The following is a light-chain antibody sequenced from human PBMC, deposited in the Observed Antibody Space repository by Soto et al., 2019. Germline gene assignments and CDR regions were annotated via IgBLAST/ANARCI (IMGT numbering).Light chain of an antibody. V-gene: IGKV1-5*03. J-gene: IGKJ2*01. CDR3: QHFNSFPYT. Sequence: DIQMTQSPSTLSASVGDRVTITCRASQSINNYMAWYQQKPGKPPKVLIYMASSLESGVPSRFSGSGSGTEFILTISSLQPDDSATYYCQHFNSFPYTFGQGTKLEIK. CDR1: QSINNY. CDR2: MAS.